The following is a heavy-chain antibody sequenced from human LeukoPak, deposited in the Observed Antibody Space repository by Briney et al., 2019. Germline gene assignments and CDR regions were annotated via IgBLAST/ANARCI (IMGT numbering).Heavy chain of an antibody. J-gene: IGHJ4*02. CDR2: IYYSGNT. CDR1: GGSISSGDYY. CDR3: ARDSRDCSITSCYTFDH. V-gene: IGHV4-30-4*01. D-gene: IGHD2-2*01. Sequence: PSETLSLTCTVSGGSISSGDYYWSWIRQPPGKGLEWIGYIYYSGNTYYNPSLKSRVTISVDTSKNQFSLKLSSVTAADTAVYYCARDSRDCSITSCYTFDHWGEGTLVTVSS.